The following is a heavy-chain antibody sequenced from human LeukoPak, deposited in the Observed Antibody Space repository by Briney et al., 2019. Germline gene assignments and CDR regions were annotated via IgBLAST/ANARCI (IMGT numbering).Heavy chain of an antibody. D-gene: IGHD6-13*01. CDR3: ARILSSGIADLLGY. J-gene: IGHJ4*02. V-gene: IGHV1-18*01. CDR2: ISAYNGNT. Sequence: GASVKVSCKASGYTFTSYGISWVRQAPGQGLEWMGWISAYNGNTNYAQKFQGRVTITRNTSISTAYMELSSLRSEDTAVYYCARILSSGIADLLGYWGQGTLVTVSS. CDR1: GYTFTSYG.